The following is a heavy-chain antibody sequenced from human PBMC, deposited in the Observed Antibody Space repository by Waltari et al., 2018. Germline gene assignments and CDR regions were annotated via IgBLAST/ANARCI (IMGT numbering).Heavy chain of an antibody. CDR1: GGTFSSYA. Sequence: QVQLVQSGAEVKKPGSSVKVSCKASGGTFSSYAISWVRQAPGQGLEWMGGDIPIFGTGNHSQEFQGRVTITADEATSTAYMELSSLRSEDTAVYYCARDSKVLPRFFGMDVWGQGTTVTVSS. D-gene: IGHD2-15*01. CDR2: DIPIFGTG. J-gene: IGHJ6*02. V-gene: IGHV1-69*13. CDR3: ARDSKVLPRFFGMDV.